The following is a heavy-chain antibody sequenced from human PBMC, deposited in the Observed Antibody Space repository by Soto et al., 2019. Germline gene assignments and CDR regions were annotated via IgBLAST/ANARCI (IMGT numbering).Heavy chain of an antibody. CDR1: GYTFTGYY. Sequence: GASVKVSCKASGYTFTGYYMHWVRQATGKRFEWMGWINPNSGGTNYAQKFQGWVTMTRDTSISTAYMELSRLRSDDTAVYYCARATGVTPYYYYYGMDVWGQGTTVTVSS. V-gene: IGHV1-2*04. CDR3: ARATGVTPYYYYYGMDV. CDR2: INPNSGGT. D-gene: IGHD7-27*01. J-gene: IGHJ6*02.